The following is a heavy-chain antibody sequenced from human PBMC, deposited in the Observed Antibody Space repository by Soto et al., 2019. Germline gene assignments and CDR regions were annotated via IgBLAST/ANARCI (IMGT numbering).Heavy chain of an antibody. CDR1: GFSLSTTAEG. V-gene: IGHV2-5*02. D-gene: IGHD2-2*01. CDR2: IYWDDDE. CDR3: AHGSCSSADCYPNPYLDY. J-gene: IGHJ4*02. Sequence: QITLKESGPTLVKPTQNLTLTCTFSGFSLSTTAEGVGWIRQPPGKALEWLALIYWDDDERYSPSLKSRLTITKDTSKNPVVLTTTNVDPVDTATYYCAHGSCSSADCYPNPYLDYWGQGILVTVSS.